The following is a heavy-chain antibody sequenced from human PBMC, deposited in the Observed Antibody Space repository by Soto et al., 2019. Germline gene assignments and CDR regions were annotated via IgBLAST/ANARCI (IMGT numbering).Heavy chain of an antibody. J-gene: IGHJ4*02. CDR1: GFTLSSSA. Sequence: VQLLESGGGLVQPGGSLRLSCAASGFTLSSSAVRWVRQVPGKGLEWISSISGSGDKTFYADSVKGRFTISRDNSKNTLYLQMNTLRAEDTAIYYCVTGSGYWCQGTLVTVSS. D-gene: IGHD3-10*01. V-gene: IGHV3-23*01. CDR2: ISGSGDKT. CDR3: VTGSGY.